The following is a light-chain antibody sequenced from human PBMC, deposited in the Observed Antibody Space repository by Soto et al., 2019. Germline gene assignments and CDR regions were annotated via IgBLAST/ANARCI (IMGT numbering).Light chain of an antibody. CDR3: QHYDIWPLT. Sequence: EIVMTQSPATLSVSPGERATLSCRASQSVSSDFAWYQQKPGQAPRLLIYGASSRATGVPARFSGSGSGTEFTLTISDLQSEDFAVYFCQHYDIWPLTFGGGTKVDIK. CDR2: GAS. V-gene: IGKV3-15*01. CDR1: QSVSSD. J-gene: IGKJ4*01.